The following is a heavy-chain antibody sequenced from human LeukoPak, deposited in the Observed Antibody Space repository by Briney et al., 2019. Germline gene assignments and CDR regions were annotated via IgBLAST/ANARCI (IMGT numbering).Heavy chain of an antibody. CDR1: GYTFTGYY. D-gene: IGHD6-13*01. V-gene: IGHV1-2*02. Sequence: GASVKVSCKASGYTFTGYYMHWVRQAPGQGLEWMGWINPNSGGTNYAQKFQGRVTMTRDTSISTAYMELSGLRSDDTAVYYCARDPKLSSSWYFTDTPGAFDIWGQGTMVTVSS. CDR2: INPNSGGT. J-gene: IGHJ3*02. CDR3: ARDPKLSSSWYFTDTPGAFDI.